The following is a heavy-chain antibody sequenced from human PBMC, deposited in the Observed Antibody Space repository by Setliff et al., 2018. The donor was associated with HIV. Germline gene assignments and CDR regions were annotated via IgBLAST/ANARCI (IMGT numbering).Heavy chain of an antibody. V-gene: IGHV4-39*07. CDR1: GDSISRRIYY. Sequence: SETLSLTCTVSGDSISRRIYYWGWIRQPPGKGLEWIGNFYYSGSANYNPSLKSRVIISIDKSKNKFSLKVSSVTAADTAVYYCARILVAAAGTGFDPWGQGILVTVSS. CDR3: ARILVAAAGTGFDP. D-gene: IGHD6-13*01. J-gene: IGHJ5*02. CDR2: FYYSGSA.